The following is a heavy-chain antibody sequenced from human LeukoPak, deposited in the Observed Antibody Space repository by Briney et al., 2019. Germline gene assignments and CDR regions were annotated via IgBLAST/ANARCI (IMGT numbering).Heavy chain of an antibody. CDR3: ARAVGYCSSTSCFYDAFDI. V-gene: IGHV3-7*01. Sequence: PGGSLRLSCAASGFIFSSYWMSWVRQAPGKGLEWVANIKQDGSEKYYVDSVKGRFTISRDNAKNSLYLQMNSLRAEDTAVYYCARAVGYCSSTSCFYDAFDIWGQGTMVTVSS. CDR1: GFIFSSYW. D-gene: IGHD2-2*01. CDR2: IKQDGSEK. J-gene: IGHJ3*02.